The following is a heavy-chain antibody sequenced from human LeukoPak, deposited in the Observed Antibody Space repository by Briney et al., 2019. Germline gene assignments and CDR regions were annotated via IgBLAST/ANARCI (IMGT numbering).Heavy chain of an antibody. CDR1: GYTFTGYY. CDR3: ARKLAVVTFDY. V-gene: IGHV1-2*02. Sequence: ASVTVSCKASGYTFTGYYIHWVRQAPGQGLEWMGWINPNSGDTNFAQKFQGRVTMTRDASISTAYMELSRLRSDDTAVYYCARKLAVVTFDYWGQGTLVTVSS. CDR2: INPNSGDT. J-gene: IGHJ4*02. D-gene: IGHD5-18*01.